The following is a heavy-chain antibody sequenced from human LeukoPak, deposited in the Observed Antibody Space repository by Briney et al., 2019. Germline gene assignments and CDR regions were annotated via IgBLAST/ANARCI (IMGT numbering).Heavy chain of an antibody. V-gene: IGHV6-1*01. CDR2: TYYRSKWYN. CDR3: ARDAAEGMVADYYYYMDV. D-gene: IGHD1-26*01. Sequence: SQTLSLTCAISGDSVSSNSAAWNWIRQSPSRGLEWLGRTYYRSKWYNDYAVSVKSRITINPDTSKNQFSLQLNSVTPEDTAVYYCARDAAEGMVADYYYYMDVWGKGTTVTVSS. CDR1: GDSVSSNSAA. J-gene: IGHJ6*03.